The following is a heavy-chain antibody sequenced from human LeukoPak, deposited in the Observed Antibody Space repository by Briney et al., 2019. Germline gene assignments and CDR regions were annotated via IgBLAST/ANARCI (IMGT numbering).Heavy chain of an antibody. Sequence: GGSLRLSCAASGFTFDDYAMHWVRQAPGKGLEWVSGISWNSGSIGYADSVKGRFTISRDNAKNSLYLQMNSLRAEDTALYYCAKARKGGYYDSSGYYSSITFDYWGQGTLVTVSS. CDR2: ISWNSGSI. V-gene: IGHV3-9*01. J-gene: IGHJ4*02. D-gene: IGHD3-22*01. CDR3: AKARKGGYYDSSGYYSSITFDY. CDR1: GFTFDDYA.